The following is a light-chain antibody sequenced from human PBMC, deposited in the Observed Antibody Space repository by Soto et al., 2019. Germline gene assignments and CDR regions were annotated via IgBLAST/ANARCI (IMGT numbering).Light chain of an antibody. Sequence: DIQMTQSPSSLSASVGDRVTITCRASQSISSFLNWYQQRAGKAPKLLIYAASSLESGVPSRFSGSGSGTDFTLTISSLHPEDSEVSYCQQRSNWPLTFGGGTKVDIK. J-gene: IGKJ4*01. CDR3: QQRSNWPLT. V-gene: IGKV1-39*01. CDR1: QSISSF. CDR2: AAS.